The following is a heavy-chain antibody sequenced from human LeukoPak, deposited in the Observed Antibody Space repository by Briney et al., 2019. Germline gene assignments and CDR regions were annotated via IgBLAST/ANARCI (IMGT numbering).Heavy chain of an antibody. D-gene: IGHD2-8*01. V-gene: IGHV3-48*03. CDR3: TLQDIVLMVYANH. CDR1: GFTFSSYE. Sequence: RPGGSLRLSCAAPGFTFSSYEMNWVRQAPGKGLEWVSYISSSGSTIYYADSVKGRFTISRDNAKNSLYLQMNSLKTEDTAVYYCTLQDIVLMVYANHWGQGTLVTVSS. J-gene: IGHJ5*02. CDR2: ISSSGSTI.